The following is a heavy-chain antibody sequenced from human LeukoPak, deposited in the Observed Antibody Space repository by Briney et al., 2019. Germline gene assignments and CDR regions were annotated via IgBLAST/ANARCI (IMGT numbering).Heavy chain of an antibody. V-gene: IGHV1-18*01. CDR2: ISAYKGNA. Sequence: ASVTVSCRAPGYTFTNSGINWVRQAPGQGLEWMGWISAYKGNANYAPKLQGRVTLTTDTSTSTAFMELSSLRSDDTAVYYCARSAYYYDTSAYADDFDSWGQGTLVTVSS. J-gene: IGHJ4*02. CDR3: ARSAYYYDTSAYADDFDS. D-gene: IGHD3-22*01. CDR1: GYTFTNSG.